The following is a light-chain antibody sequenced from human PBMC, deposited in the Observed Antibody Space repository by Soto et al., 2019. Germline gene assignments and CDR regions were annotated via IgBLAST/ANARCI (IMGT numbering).Light chain of an antibody. CDR3: QSSDSRLSGSDV. V-gene: IGLV1-40*01. CDR1: GVNT. Sequence: QSVLTQTPSASGAPGQRVTISCSGVGVNTVHWYQQLPGAAPKLLIFGDSNRPSGVPDRFSGSKSGTSASLAITGLQADDEADYYCQSSDSRLSGSDVFGTGTKVTVL. J-gene: IGLJ1*01. CDR2: GDS.